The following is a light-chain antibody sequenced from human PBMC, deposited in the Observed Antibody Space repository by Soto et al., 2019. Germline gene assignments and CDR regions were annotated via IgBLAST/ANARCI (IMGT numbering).Light chain of an antibody. V-gene: IGKV3-11*01. Sequence: EIVLTQSPATLSLAPGEGATLSCRASQSVSSYLAWYQQKPGQAPRLLIYDASNRATGIPARFSGSGSGTDFTLTISSLEPEDFAVYYCQQRSNWPSTFGGGTKVDI. CDR2: DAS. J-gene: IGKJ4*01. CDR3: QQRSNWPST. CDR1: QSVSSY.